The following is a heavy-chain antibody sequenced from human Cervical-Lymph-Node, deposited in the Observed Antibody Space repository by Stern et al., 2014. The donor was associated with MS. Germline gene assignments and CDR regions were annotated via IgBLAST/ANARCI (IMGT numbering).Heavy chain of an antibody. CDR3: ARHPPRRKWDDPNYGMDV. V-gene: IGHV5-51*01. D-gene: IGHD1-1*01. CDR2: IHPADSDI. CDR1: GYTFTNNW. J-gene: IGHJ6*02. Sequence: MQLVQSGAEVKKPGESLKISCKGSGYTFTNNWIAWVRQMPGKGLEWMGIIHPADSDIRYSPSLPGQVTIPADKSTSTGYLQEGSLKPADSAVYYCARHPPRRKWDDPNYGMDVWGQGTTVTVSS.